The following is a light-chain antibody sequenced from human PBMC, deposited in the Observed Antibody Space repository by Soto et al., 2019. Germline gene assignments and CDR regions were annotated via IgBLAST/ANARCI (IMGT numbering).Light chain of an antibody. V-gene: IGKV3-15*01. CDR2: GAS. Sequence: RMMTKSPATVAVSARASVPLSCRASRTVHSNVAWYQHKPGQAPRLLIYGASFRATGMPARFSGSGFGTEFTLTISSLQSEDFAVYYCQQDNNWPRTFGQGTQVDIK. CDR3: QQDNNWPRT. CDR1: RTVHSN. J-gene: IGKJ1*01.